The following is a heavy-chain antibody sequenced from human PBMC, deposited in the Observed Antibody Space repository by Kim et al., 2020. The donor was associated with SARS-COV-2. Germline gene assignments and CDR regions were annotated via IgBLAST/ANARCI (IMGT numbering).Heavy chain of an antibody. CDR2: ISYDGNNK. CDR1: GFTFSNYA. CDR3: TRAMPEEAEGYSSGWSTWTFDD. V-gene: IGHV3-30*04. Sequence: GGSLRLSCAASGFTFSNYAMHWVRQAPGKELEWVAVISYDGNNKYYADSVKGRFTISRDNSKNTMYLQMHSLRAEDTAVYYCTRAMPEEAEGYSSGWSTWTFDDWGQGTLVTVSS. J-gene: IGHJ4*03. D-gene: IGHD6-19*01.